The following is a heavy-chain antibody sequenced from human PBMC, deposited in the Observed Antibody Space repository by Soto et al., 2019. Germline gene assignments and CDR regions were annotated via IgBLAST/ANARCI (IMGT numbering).Heavy chain of an antibody. V-gene: IGHV4-59*01. CDR3: TGAYYDISGYSLDP. D-gene: IGHD3-22*01. J-gene: IGHJ5*02. CDR2: IYYGGSI. Sequence: SETLSLTCTVSGGSISSYVWSWIRQPPGKGLEWIGYIYYGGSINYNPSLKSRVIISVDTAKNQFSLSLSSVTAADTAVYYCTGAYYDISGYSLDPWGQGTSVTVSS. CDR1: GGSISSYV.